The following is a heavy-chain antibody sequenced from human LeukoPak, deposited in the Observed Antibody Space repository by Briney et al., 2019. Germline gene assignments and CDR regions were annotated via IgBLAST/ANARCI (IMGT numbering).Heavy chain of an antibody. V-gene: IGHV1-69*13. CDR3: ARERRIFGVVTPIGY. Sequence: TSVKVSCKASGGTFSSYAISWVRQAPGQGLEWMGGIIPIFGTANYAQKFQGRVTITADESTSTAYMELSSLRSEDTAVYYCARERRIFGVVTPIGYWGQGTLVTVSS. D-gene: IGHD3-3*01. CDR2: IIPIFGTA. CDR1: GGTFSSYA. J-gene: IGHJ4*02.